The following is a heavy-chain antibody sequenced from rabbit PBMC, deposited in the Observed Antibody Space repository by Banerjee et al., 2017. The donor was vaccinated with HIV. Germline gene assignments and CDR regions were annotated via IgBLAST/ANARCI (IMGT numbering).Heavy chain of an antibody. Sequence: QSLEESGGDLVKPGASLTLTCKASGFDFSNGYVMCWVRQAPGKGLEWIAYIYAVHGTIDYATWVNGRFTISLDNARTTVFLRMTSLTAADTATYFCARDLAGIIGWNFGLWGPGTLVTVS. CDR3: ARDLAGIIGWNFGL. CDR1: GFDFSNGYV. CDR2: IYAVHGTI. J-gene: IGHJ4*01. V-gene: IGHV1S40*01. D-gene: IGHD4-1*01.